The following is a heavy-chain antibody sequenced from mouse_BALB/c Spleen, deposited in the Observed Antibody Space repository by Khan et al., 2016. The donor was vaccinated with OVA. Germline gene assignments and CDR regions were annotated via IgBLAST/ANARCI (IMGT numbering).Heavy chain of an antibody. CDR2: INPSNGYT. J-gene: IGHJ3*01. V-gene: IGHV1-4*01. CDR1: GYTFTSYT. CDR3: VRDGAYHRNDGWFAY. D-gene: IGHD2-14*01. Sequence: QVQLKQSGAELARPGASVKMSCKASGYTFTSYTIHWIKKRPGQGLEWIGYINPSNGYTYYNQKFKDKATLTTDKSSTTAYLQLSSLTSDDSAVYNSVRDGAYHRNDGWFAYWGKGTLGTVSA.